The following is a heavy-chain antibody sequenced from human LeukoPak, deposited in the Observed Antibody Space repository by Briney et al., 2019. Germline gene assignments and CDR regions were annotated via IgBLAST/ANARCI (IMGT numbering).Heavy chain of an antibody. CDR2: IYYSGST. Sequence: KTSETLSLTCTVSGGSISSSSYYWGWIRQPPGKGLEWIGSIYYSGSTYYNPSLKSRVTISVDTSKNQFSLKLSSVTAADTAVYYCARDAAGYGDYGFDPWGQGTLVTVSS. CDR3: ARDAAGYGDYGFDP. V-gene: IGHV4-39*07. CDR1: GGSISSSSYY. D-gene: IGHD4-17*01. J-gene: IGHJ5*02.